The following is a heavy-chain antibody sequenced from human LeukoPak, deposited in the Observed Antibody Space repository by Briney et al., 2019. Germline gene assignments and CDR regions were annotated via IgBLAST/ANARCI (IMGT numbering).Heavy chain of an antibody. CDR2: IKTKTYGGTT. V-gene: IGHV3-49*04. CDR3: SRGVIVGAAYFDY. CDR1: GFTFSSYW. Sequence: GGSLRLSCAASGFTFSSYWMSWVRQAPGKGPEWISFIKTKTYGGTTEYAASVKGRFTISRDDSTGIAYLQMDSLKPEDTAVYYCSRGVIVGAAYFDYWGQGTLVTVSS. D-gene: IGHD1-26*01. J-gene: IGHJ4*02.